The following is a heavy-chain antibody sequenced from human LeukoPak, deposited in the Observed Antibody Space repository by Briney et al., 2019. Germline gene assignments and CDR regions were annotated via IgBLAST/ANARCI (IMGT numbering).Heavy chain of an antibody. J-gene: IGHJ4*02. V-gene: IGHV1-2*02. Sequence: ASVKVSCKASGYTFTGYYMHWVRQAPGQGLEWMGWINPNSGGTNYAQKFQGRVTMTRDTSISTAYMELSRLRSDDTAVYYCARDLSIAARPIDYWGQGTLVTVSS. CDR2: INPNSGGT. CDR3: ARDLSIAARPIDY. D-gene: IGHD6-6*01. CDR1: GYTFTGYY.